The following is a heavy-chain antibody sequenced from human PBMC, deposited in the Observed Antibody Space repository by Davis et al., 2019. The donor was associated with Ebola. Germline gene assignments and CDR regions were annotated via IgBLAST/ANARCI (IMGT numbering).Heavy chain of an antibody. J-gene: IGHJ5*02. V-gene: IGHV4-59*08. D-gene: IGHD1-26*01. Sequence: SETLSLTCTVSGGSISSYYWSWIRQPPGKGLEWIGYIYYSGSTNYNPSLKSRVTISVDTSKNQFSLKLSSVTAADTAVYYCASIGHSGWFDPWGQGTLVTVSS. CDR2: IYYSGST. CDR1: GGSISSYY. CDR3: ASIGHSGWFDP.